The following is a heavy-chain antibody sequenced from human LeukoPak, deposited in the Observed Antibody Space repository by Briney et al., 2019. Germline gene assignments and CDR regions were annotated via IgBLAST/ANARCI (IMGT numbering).Heavy chain of an antibody. CDR2: IYHSGST. CDR3: ARALGGAAAGKSGHWFDP. D-gene: IGHD6-13*01. J-gene: IGHJ5*02. CDR1: GYSISSGYY. V-gene: IGHV4-38-2*02. Sequence: PSETLSLTCTVSGYSISSGYYWGWIRQPPGKGLEWIGSIYHSGSTYYNPSLKGRVTISVDTSKNQFSLKLSSVTAADTAVYYCARALGGAAAGKSGHWFDPWGQGTLVTVSS.